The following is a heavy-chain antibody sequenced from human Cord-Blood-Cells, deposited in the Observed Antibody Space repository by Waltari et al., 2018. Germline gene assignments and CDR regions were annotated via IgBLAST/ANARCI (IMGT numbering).Heavy chain of an antibody. Sequence: QVQLQESGPGLVKPSQTLSLTCTVSGGFISSGSYYWSWIRQPAGKGLEWIGYIYTSGSTNYNPSLKSRVTISVDTSKNQFSLKLSSVTAADTAVYYCARDSATWGQGTLVTVSS. CDR3: ARDSAT. D-gene: IGHD3-10*01. CDR2: IYTSGST. J-gene: IGHJ5*02. V-gene: IGHV4-61*09. CDR1: GGFISSGSYY.